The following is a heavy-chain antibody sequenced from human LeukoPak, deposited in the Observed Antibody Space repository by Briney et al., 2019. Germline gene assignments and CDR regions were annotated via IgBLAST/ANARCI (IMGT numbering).Heavy chain of an antibody. Sequence: SETLSLTCTVSGGSISSYYWSWIRQPPGKGLEWIGYVYYSGSTNYNPSLKSRVTISVDTSKNQFSLKLSSVTAADTAVYCCARVSGGSYYDWGQGTLVTVSS. D-gene: IGHD1-26*01. CDR2: VYYSGST. J-gene: IGHJ4*02. CDR3: ARVSGGSYYD. CDR1: GGSISSYY. V-gene: IGHV4-59*01.